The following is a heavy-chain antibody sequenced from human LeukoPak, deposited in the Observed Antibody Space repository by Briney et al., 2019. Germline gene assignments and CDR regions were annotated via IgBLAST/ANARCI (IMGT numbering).Heavy chain of an antibody. CDR3: ARESIVATPDCFDY. CDR2: IYYSGST. D-gene: IGHD5-12*01. V-gene: IGHV4-39*07. Sequence: SETLSLTCTVSGGSISSSSYYWDWIRQPPGKGLEWIGSIYYSGSTYYNPSLKSRVTISVDTSKNQFSLKLSSVTAADTAVYYCARESIVATPDCFDYWGQGTLVTVSS. J-gene: IGHJ4*02. CDR1: GGSISSSSYY.